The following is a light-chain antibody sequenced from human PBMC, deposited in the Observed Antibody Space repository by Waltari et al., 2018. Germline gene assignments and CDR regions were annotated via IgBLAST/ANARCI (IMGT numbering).Light chain of an antibody. CDR1: KLGNKY. CDR3: QAWDSRTAV. CDR2: QDN. V-gene: IGLV3-1*01. Sequence: SYELSQSPSVSVSLGQTASITCAGDKLGNKYVSWYRQRPGQSPVLVIYQDNRRPSGITERFSGSNSGNTDTLTISGTQAMDEADYYCQAWDSRTAVFGGGTKLTVL. J-gene: IGLJ2*01.